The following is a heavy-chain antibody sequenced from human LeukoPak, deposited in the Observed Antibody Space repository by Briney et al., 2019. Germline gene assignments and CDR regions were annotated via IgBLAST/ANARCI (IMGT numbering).Heavy chain of an antibody. CDR2: IYSGGST. CDR3: ASFYVWGSYRGPDY. D-gene: IGHD3-16*02. Sequence: PGGSLRLSCAASGFTVSSNYMSWVRQAPGKGLEWVSVIYSGGSTYYADSVKGRFTISRDNSKNTLYLQMNSLRAEDTAVYYCASFYVWGSYRGPDYWGQGTLVTASS. V-gene: IGHV3-53*01. CDR1: GFTVSSNY. J-gene: IGHJ4*02.